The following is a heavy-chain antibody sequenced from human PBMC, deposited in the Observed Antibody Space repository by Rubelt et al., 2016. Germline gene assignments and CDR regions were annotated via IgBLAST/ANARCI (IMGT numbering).Heavy chain of an antibody. CDR1: GFTFSSYA. J-gene: IGHJ4*02. V-gene: IGHV3-23*04. CDR2: IGLNSVST. CDR3: AKLLLGVVLEEV. D-gene: IGHD1-1*01. Sequence: QLVESGGGLVQPGGSLRLSCVASGFTFSSYAMSWVRQAPGKGLEWVSAIGLNSVSTYYRDSVKGRFTVSRDNSKNTLYLQMTSLRAEDTAVYYCAKLLLGVVLEEVWGQGTLVTVSS.